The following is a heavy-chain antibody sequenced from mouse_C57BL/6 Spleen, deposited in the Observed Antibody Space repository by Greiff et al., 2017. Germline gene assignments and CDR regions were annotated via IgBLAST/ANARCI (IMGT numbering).Heavy chain of an antibody. D-gene: IGHD2-2*01. CDR3: ARPASTMVTRGFAY. CDR2: INPNNGGT. J-gene: IGHJ3*01. V-gene: IGHV1-26*01. Sequence: EVQLQQSGPELVKPGASVKISCKASGYTFTDYYMNWVKQSHGKSLEWIGDINPNNGGTNYNQKFKGKATLTVDKSCSTAYMELRSLTSADSAGYYCARPASTMVTRGFAYWGQGTLVTVSA. CDR1: GYTFTDYY.